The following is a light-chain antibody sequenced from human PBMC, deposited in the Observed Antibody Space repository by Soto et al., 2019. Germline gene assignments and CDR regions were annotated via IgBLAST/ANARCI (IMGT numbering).Light chain of an antibody. CDR1: QSVNNNF. CDR3: QYYGNSRIT. V-gene: IGKV3-20*01. Sequence: EIVLTQSPGTLSLSPGERVTLSCRASQSVNNNFLSRYQQKPGQAPRLLIYAASSGATGIPDRFSGSGSGTDFTLTINRLEPEDFVVYYCQYYGNSRITFGQGTRLEIK. CDR2: AAS. J-gene: IGKJ5*01.